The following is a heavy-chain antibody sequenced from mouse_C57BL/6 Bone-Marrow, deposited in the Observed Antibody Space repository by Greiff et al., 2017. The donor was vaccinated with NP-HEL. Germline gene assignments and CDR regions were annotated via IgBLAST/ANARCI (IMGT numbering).Heavy chain of an antibody. Sequence: EVHLVESGGGLVQPGGSLKLSCAASGFTFSDYYMYWVRQTPEKRLEWVAYISNGGGSTYYPDTVKGRFTISRDNAKNTLYLQMSRLKSEDTAMYYCARHGELGRGMDYWGQGTSVTVSS. D-gene: IGHD4-1*01. V-gene: IGHV5-12*01. CDR2: ISNGGGST. J-gene: IGHJ4*01. CDR3: ARHGELGRGMDY. CDR1: GFTFSDYY.